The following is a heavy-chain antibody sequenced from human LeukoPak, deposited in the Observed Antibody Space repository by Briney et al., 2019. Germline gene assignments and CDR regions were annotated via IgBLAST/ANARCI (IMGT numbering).Heavy chain of an antibody. CDR3: ARRHYDILTGYRDFDY. CDR1: GITFSRSW. D-gene: IGHD3-9*01. CDR2: ITGSGSHT. Sequence: GGSLRLSCAASGITFSRSWMSWVRQTPGKGLEWVSYITGSGSHTYYADSVKGRFTISRDNAQNSLYLQMNSLRAEDTAIYYCARRHYDILTGYRDFDYWGQGTLVTVSS. J-gene: IGHJ4*02. V-gene: IGHV3-21*05.